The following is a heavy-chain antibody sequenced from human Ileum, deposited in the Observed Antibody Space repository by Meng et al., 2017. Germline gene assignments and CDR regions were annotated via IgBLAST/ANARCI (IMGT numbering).Heavy chain of an antibody. D-gene: IGHD3-16*01. Sequence: GGPLRLSCEASGFTLSDYYMGWIRQAPGKGLEWVSYISSSGKTIYSADSLKGRFTVSRDNAKNSMYLQMNNLRAEDTAVYYCARVAQRALGDWGQGTLVTVSS. CDR1: GFTLSDYY. V-gene: IGHV3-11*01. CDR2: ISSSGKTI. CDR3: ARVAQRALGD. J-gene: IGHJ4*02.